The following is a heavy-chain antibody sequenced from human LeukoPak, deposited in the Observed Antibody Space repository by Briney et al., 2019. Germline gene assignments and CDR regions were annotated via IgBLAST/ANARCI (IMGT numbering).Heavy chain of an antibody. CDR2: IRYDGSNK. J-gene: IGHJ4*02. Sequence: GGSLRLSCAASGFTFSSYGMHWVRQAPGKGLEWVAFIRYDGSNKYYADSVKGRFTISRDNSKNTLYLQMNSLRAEDTAVYYCAKDGYSSSSSGYFDYWGQGTLVTFSS. D-gene: IGHD6-6*01. CDR3: AKDGYSSSSSGYFDY. CDR1: GFTFSSYG. V-gene: IGHV3-30*02.